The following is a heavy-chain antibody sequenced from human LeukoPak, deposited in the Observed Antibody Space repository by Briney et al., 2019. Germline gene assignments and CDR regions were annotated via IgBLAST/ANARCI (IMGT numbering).Heavy chain of an antibody. CDR2: IIPISGTA. J-gene: IGHJ6*02. Sequence: ASVKVSCKASGGTFSSYAISWVRQAPGQGLEWMGGIIPISGTANYAQKFQGRVTITADESTSTAYMELSSLRSEDTAVYYCARVKSWGAMVHYYYYGMDVWGQGTTVTVSS. CDR3: ARVKSWGAMVHYYYYGMDV. CDR1: GGTFSSYA. D-gene: IGHD5-18*01. V-gene: IGHV1-69*13.